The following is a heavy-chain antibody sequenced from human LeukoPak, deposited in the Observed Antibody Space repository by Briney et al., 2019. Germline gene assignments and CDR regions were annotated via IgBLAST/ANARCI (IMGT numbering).Heavy chain of an antibody. CDR2: FSYSGST. CDR1: GVSISTYY. V-gene: IGHV4-59*01. J-gene: IGHJ4*02. D-gene: IGHD1-26*01. Sequence: ASETLSLTCSVSGVSISTYYWIWIRQPPAKGPEWMGFFSYSGSTKYNPSLKSRVTMSVDTSKNQFSLELNSVTAADTAVYYCARMYSGTSYYFDYWGQGTLVTVSS. CDR3: ARMYSGTSYYFDY.